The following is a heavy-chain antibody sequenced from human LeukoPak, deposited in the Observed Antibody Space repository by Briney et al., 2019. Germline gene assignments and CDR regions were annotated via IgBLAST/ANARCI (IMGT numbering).Heavy chain of an antibody. CDR1: GFTFSDHY. D-gene: IGHD5-12*01. V-gene: IGHV3-72*01. CDR3: ARVLGYSGYDLAY. Sequence: PGGSLRLSCAAAGFTFSDHYMDWVRQAPGKGLDWVGRTRNKANSYTTEYAASVKGRFTISRDDSKNSLYLQMNSLKTEDTAVYYCARVLGYSGYDLAYWGQGTLVTVSS. CDR2: TRNKANSYTT. J-gene: IGHJ4*02.